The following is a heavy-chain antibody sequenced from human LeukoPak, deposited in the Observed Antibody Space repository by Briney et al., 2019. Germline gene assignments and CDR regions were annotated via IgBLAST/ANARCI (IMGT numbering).Heavy chain of an antibody. D-gene: IGHD2-15*01. J-gene: IGHJ4*02. CDR1: GFSFGNFA. CDR2: VSYDGSNT. Sequence: PGGSLRLSCAASGFSFGNFALHWVRQAPGKGLEWVAVVSYDGSNTYYGDSVKGRFTISRDNSKNGLFQQMTNLRVEDTAVYFCARDRALAVSLSDWGQGTLVTVSS. CDR3: ARDRALAVSLSD. V-gene: IGHV3-30*01.